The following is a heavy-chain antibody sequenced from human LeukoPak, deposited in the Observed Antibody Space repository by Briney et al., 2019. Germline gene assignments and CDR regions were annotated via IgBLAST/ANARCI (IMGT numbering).Heavy chain of an antibody. J-gene: IGHJ6*04. D-gene: IGHD1-26*01. CDR3: ASSEGGGPPDV. V-gene: IGHV1-2*02. Sequence: ASVKVSCKASGYTFTGYYMHWVRQAPGQGLEWMGWINPNSGGTNYAQKFQGRVTITRNTSISTAYMELSSLRSEDTAVYYCASSEGGGPPDVWGKGTTVTVSS. CDR1: GYTFTGYY. CDR2: INPNSGGT.